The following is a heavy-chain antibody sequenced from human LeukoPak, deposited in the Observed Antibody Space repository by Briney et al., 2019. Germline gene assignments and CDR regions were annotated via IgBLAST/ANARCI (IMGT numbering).Heavy chain of an antibody. CDR1: EYRFTGYY. D-gene: IGHD3-10*01. Sequence: ASVKVSCKASEYRFTGYYIHWVRQAPGQGLEWMGWINPNSGDTHYAPKFQGRVTMTRDTSINTAYMELNSLRSEDTAVYYCARTHGGFQVPKNYYYMDVWGKGTTVTVSS. J-gene: IGHJ6*03. CDR2: INPNSGDT. CDR3: ARTHGGFQVPKNYYYMDV. V-gene: IGHV1-2*02.